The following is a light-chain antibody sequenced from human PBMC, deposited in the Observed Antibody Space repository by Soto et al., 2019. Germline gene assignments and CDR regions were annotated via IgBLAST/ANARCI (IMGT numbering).Light chain of an antibody. V-gene: IGKV3-20*01. J-gene: IGKJ2*01. Sequence: EIVLTQSPATLSLSPGERATLSCRASQSVYSTYLAWYQQNPDQSPRLLIYATSTRAAGIPDRFSGSGSGTDFTLTISRLEPDDVAVYYCQQYDTSPPMYTFGQGTKVDIK. CDR3: QQYDTSPPMYT. CDR1: QSVYSTY. CDR2: ATS.